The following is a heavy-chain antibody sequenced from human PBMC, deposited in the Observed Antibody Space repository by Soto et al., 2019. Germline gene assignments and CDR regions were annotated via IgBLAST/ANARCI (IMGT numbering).Heavy chain of an antibody. Sequence: QVQLQESGPGLVKPSETLSLTCTVSGGSISSYYWSWIRQPPGKGLEWIGYIYYSGSTNYNPSLKSRVTISVDTSKNHFSLKLSSVTAADTAVYYCARGCSGGSCSEGWFDPWGQGTLVTVSS. CDR2: IYYSGST. V-gene: IGHV4-59*01. J-gene: IGHJ5*02. CDR1: GGSISSYY. CDR3: ARGCSGGSCSEGWFDP. D-gene: IGHD2-15*01.